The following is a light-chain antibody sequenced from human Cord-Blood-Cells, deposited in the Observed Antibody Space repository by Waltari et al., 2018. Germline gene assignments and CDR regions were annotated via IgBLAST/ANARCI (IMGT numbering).Light chain of an antibody. CDR1: STHVGAYNY. J-gene: IGLJ1*01. CDR3: CSYAGSYTYV. Sequence: QSALTQPRSVPGSPGQSVPISCTGTSTHVGAYNYVSWYPQHPGKAPKLMIYDVSKRPSGVPDRFSGSKSGNTASLTISGLQAEDEADYYCCSYAGSYTYVFGTGTKVTVL. V-gene: IGLV2-11*01. CDR2: DVS.